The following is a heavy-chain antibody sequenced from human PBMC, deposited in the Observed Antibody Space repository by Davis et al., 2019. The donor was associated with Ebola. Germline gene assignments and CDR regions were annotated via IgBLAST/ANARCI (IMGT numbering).Heavy chain of an antibody. CDR1: GYTFTSYG. V-gene: IGHV1-18*01. D-gene: IGHD5-12*01. CDR2: ISAYNGNT. Sequence: ASVKVSCKASGYTFTSYGISWVRQAPGQGLEWMGWISAYNGNTNYAQKLQGRVTMTTDTSTSTAYMELRSLRSDDTAVYYCARDLPLDIVATTPDYWGQGTLVTVSS. J-gene: IGHJ4*02. CDR3: ARDLPLDIVATTPDY.